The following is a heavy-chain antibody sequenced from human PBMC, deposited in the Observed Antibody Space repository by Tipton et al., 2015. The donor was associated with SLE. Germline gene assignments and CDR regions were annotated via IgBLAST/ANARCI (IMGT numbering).Heavy chain of an antibody. CDR2: IIPLFGTP. D-gene: IGHD5-24*01. J-gene: IGHJ3*02. CDR3: ARDRGDGTAKLAFDM. Sequence: QSGPEVKKPGSSVKVSCKASGGSFKTYGFSWMRQAPGQGLEWMGGIIPLFGTPHYAQKFQGRVTITTDESSNTVYMELRSLTSEDTAVYFCARDRGDGTAKLAFDMWGQGTMVTVSS. V-gene: IGHV1-69*05. CDR1: GGSFKTYG.